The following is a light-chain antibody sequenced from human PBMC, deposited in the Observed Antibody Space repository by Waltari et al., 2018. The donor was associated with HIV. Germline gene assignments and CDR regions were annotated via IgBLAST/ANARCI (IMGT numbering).Light chain of an antibody. V-gene: IGKV4-1*01. J-gene: IGKJ3*01. CDR3: QQYYSSPLT. Sequence: DIVMTESPDSLAVSLGERATINCKYSQSVLYSSNNKNFLAWYQQKPGQPPKLLIYWASTRESGVPDRFSGSGSGTDFTLTISSLQAEDVAVYYCQQYYSSPLTFGPGTKVEIK. CDR1: QSVLYSSNNKNF. CDR2: WAS.